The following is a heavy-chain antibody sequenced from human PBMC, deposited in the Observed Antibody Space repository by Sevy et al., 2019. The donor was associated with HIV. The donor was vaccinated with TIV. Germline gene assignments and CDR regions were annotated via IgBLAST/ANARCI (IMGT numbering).Heavy chain of an antibody. D-gene: IGHD4-4*01. CDR1: GFTFSDYY. J-gene: IGHJ6*02. CDR2: ISSSSSYT. CDR3: ARDRLQYTSTATGGMDV. Sequence: GGSLRLSCAASGFTFSDYYMSWIRQAPGKGLEWVSYISSSSSYTNYADSVKGRFTISRDNAKNSLYLQMNSLRAEDTAVYYCARDRLQYTSTATGGMDVWGQGTTVTVSS. V-gene: IGHV3-11*06.